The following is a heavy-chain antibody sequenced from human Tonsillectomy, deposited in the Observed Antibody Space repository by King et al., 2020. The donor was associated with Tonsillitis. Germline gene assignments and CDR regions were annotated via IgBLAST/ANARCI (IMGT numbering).Heavy chain of an antibody. V-gene: IGHV3-9*01. D-gene: IGHD4-11*01. CDR1: GFTFDDYA. CDR3: AKSSDYDAFDI. CDR2: ISWNSGSI. J-gene: IGHJ3*02. Sequence: QLVQSGGGLVQPGRSLRLSCAASGFTFDDYAMHWVRQAPGKGLEWVSGISWNSGSIGYADSVKGRFTISRDNAKNSLYLQMNSLRAEDTALYYCAKSSDYDAFDIWGQGTMVTVSS.